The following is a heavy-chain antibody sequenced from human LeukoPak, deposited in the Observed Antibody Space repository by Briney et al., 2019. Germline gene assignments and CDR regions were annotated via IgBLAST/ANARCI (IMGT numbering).Heavy chain of an antibody. CDR3: ARGYGSGSYYNN. D-gene: IGHD3-10*01. J-gene: IGHJ4*02. CDR2: IYHSGST. CDR1: GGSISSSNW. Sequence: KTSETLSLTCAVSGGSISSSNWWSWVRQPPGKGLEWIGEIYHSGSTNYNPSPKSRVTISVDKSKNQFSLKLSSVTAADTAVYYCARGYGSGSYYNNWGQGTLVTASS. V-gene: IGHV4-4*02.